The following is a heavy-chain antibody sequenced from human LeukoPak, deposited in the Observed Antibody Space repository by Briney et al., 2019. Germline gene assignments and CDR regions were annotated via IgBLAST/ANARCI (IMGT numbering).Heavy chain of an antibody. CDR2: ISSSSSYI. D-gene: IGHD2-2*01. CDR1: GFTFSSYS. J-gene: IGHJ4*02. CDR3: ARDCTSSSCYDY. V-gene: IGHV3-21*01. Sequence: GGSLRLSCAASGFTFSSYSMNWVRQAPGKGLEWVSSISSSSSYIYYADSVKGRFTISRDNAKNSLYLQMNSLRAEDTAVYYCARDCTSSSCYDYWGQGTLVTVSS.